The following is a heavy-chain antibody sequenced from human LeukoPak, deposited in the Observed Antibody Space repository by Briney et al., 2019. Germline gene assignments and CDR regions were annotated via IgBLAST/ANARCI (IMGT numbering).Heavy chain of an antibody. D-gene: IGHD1-1*01. Sequence: PSETLSLTCTVSGGSISGYYWSWLRQSAGKGLEWIGHIYTTGSTNYNPSFKSRVTVSVDRSKNQFSLKLSSVTAADTAVYYCARAKQLEKFYFDYWGRGTLVTVSS. CDR1: GGSISGYY. J-gene: IGHJ4*02. CDR3: ARAKQLEKFYFDY. V-gene: IGHV4-4*07. CDR2: IYTTGST.